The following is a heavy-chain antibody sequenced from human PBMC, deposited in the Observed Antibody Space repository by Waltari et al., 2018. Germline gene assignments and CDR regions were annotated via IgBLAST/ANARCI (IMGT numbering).Heavy chain of an antibody. D-gene: IGHD3-16*01. V-gene: IGHV3-53*01. CDR2: IYSGVSA. J-gene: IGHJ4*02. CDR3: ARGPPISAKWELCWFDY. Sequence: EVQVVESGGGLIQPGGSMRLSCEASGFAVGDHYMSWVRQAPGKGLEWVAVIYSGVSAYYADAVKGRFTISRDSSENTFYLQMSSLRVEDTAVYYCARGPPISAKWELCWFDYWGQGTLVTVSS. CDR1: GFAVGDHY.